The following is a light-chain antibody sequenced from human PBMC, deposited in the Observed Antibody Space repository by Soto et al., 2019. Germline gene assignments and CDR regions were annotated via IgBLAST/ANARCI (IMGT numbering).Light chain of an antibody. J-gene: IGLJ2*01. Sequence: SVLTQPPSASGSPGQSVTISCTGSSNDLGGYNYVSWYQHHPGKAPKLIIYEVRERPSGVPDRFSGSKSGNTASLTVSGLQAEDEADYYCSSYGGSDNLIFGGGTKLTVL. CDR3: SSYGGSDNLI. V-gene: IGLV2-8*01. CDR2: EVR. CDR1: SNDLGGYNY.